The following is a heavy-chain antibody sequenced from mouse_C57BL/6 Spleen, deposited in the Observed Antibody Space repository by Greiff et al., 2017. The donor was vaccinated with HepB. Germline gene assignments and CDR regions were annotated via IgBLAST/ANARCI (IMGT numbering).Heavy chain of an antibody. J-gene: IGHJ4*01. CDR3: ARDYYGSSPYARDY. CDR2: ISDGGSYT. D-gene: IGHD1-1*01. Sequence: EVQLVESGGGLVKPGGSLKLSCAASGFTFSSYAMSWVRQTPEKRLEWVATISDGGSYTYYPDNVKGRFTISRDNAKNNLYLQMSHLKSEDTAMYYCARDYYGSSPYARDYWGQGTSVTVSS. V-gene: IGHV5-4*01. CDR1: GFTFSSYA.